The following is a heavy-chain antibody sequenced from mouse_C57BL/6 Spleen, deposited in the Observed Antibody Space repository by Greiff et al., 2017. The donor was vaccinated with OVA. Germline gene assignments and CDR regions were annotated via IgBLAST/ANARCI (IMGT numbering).Heavy chain of an antibody. CDR3: ARIGGYDGYYFDY. D-gene: IGHD2-2*01. Sequence: QVQLQQSGAELARPGASVKLSCKASGYTFTSYGISWVKQRPGQGLEWIGEIYPRSGNTSYNEKFKGKATLTADKSSSTAYMELRSLTSEDSAVFFCARIGGYDGYYFDYWGQGTTLTVSS. V-gene: IGHV1-81*01. CDR2: IYPRSGNT. J-gene: IGHJ2*01. CDR1: GYTFTSYG.